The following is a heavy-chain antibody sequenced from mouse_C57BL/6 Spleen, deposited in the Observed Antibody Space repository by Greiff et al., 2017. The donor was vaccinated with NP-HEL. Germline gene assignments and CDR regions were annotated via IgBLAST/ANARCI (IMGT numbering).Heavy chain of an antibody. V-gene: IGHV1-69*01. Sequence: QVQLQQPGAELVMPGASVKLSCKASGYTFTSYWMHWVKQRPGQGLEWIGEIDPSDSYTNYNQKFKGKATLTVDTSSSTAYMQLSSLTSEDSAVYYCARYGSSSHWYFDVWGTGTTVTVSS. D-gene: IGHD1-1*01. CDR3: ARYGSSSHWYFDV. CDR2: IDPSDSYT. J-gene: IGHJ1*03. CDR1: GYTFTSYW.